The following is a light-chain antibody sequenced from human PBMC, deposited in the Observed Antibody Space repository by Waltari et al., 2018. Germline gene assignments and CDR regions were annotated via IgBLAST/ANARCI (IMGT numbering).Light chain of an antibody. Sequence: EIVLTQSPGTLSLSLGERATLSCRASQSVSRALAWYQQKPGQAPRLLIYGASTRATGSPDRVSGSGSGTDFSLTISRLEPDDFAVYYCQHYLRLPVTFGQGTTVEI. CDR2: GAS. CDR3: QHYLRLPVT. V-gene: IGKV3-20*01. CDR1: QSVSRA. J-gene: IGKJ1*01.